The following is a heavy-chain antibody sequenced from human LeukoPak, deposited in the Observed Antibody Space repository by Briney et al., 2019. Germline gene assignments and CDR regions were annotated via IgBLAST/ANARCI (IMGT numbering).Heavy chain of an antibody. J-gene: IGHJ6*03. CDR1: VFIFGDYA. CDR2: IRSKSYGGTT. Sequence: GGSLRLSWTASVFIFGDYAMSWFRQAGGKGWEGVGFIRSKSYGGTTEYAASVKGRFTISRDDSKSIPYLQMNSLKTEDTAVYYCTRDRCTNRVCYGSYYYYYMDVWGKGTTVTVSS. CDR3: TRDRCTNRVCYGSYYYYYMDV. V-gene: IGHV3-49*03. D-gene: IGHD2-8*01.